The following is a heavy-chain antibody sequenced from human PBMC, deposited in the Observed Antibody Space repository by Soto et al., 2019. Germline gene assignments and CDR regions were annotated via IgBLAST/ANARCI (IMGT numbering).Heavy chain of an antibody. J-gene: IGHJ6*02. CDR3: AKDNGTLGNYDFWSGYYGNYYYYGMDV. V-gene: IGHV3-23*01. CDR2: ISGSGGST. Sequence: PGGSLRLSCAASGFTFSSYAMSWVRQAPGKGLEWVSAISGSGGSTYYADSVKGRFTISRDNSKNTLYLQMNSLRAEDTAVYYCAKDNGTLGNYDFWSGYYGNYYYYGMDVWGQGTTVTVSS. D-gene: IGHD3-3*01. CDR1: GFTFSSYA.